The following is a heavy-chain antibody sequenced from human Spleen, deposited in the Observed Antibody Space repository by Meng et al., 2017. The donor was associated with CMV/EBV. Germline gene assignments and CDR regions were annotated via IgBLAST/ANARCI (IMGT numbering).Heavy chain of an antibody. V-gene: IGHV4-59*01. D-gene: IGHD3-3*01. CDR2: INYSGST. CDR1: GGAISSYY. J-gene: IGHJ6*02. CDR3: ARSLEYYGFWSGYHSYYYDLDV. Sequence: SETLSLTCTVSGGAISSYYWSWIRQPPGKGLEWIGYINYSGSTNYNPSLKSRLTISVDTSKSQFSLKLSSVTAADTAVYYCARSLEYYGFWSGYHSYYYDLDVWGQGTTVTVSS.